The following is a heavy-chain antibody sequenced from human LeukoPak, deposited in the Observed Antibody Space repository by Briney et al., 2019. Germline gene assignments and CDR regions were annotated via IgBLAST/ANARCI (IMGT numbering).Heavy chain of an antibody. Sequence: PGGSLRLSCAASGFTFSSYWMSWVRQAPGKGLEWVANIKQDGSEKYYVDSVKGRFTISRDNAKNSLYLQMNSLRAEDTAVYYCARDRLGIAATGAFDIWGQGTMVTVSS. D-gene: IGHD6-13*01. CDR1: GFTFSSYW. V-gene: IGHV3-7*03. J-gene: IGHJ3*02. CDR3: ARDRLGIAATGAFDI. CDR2: IKQDGSEK.